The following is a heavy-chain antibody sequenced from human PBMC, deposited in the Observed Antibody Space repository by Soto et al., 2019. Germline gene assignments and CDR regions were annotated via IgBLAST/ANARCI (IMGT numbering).Heavy chain of an antibody. V-gene: IGHV1-18*01. D-gene: IGHD6-13*01. Sequence: QVQLVQSGAEVKKPGASVKVSCKASGYTFTSYGISWVRQAPGQGLEWMGWISAYNGNTNYAQKLQGRVTMTTDTSTSTACMELRSLRSDDTAVYYCARDGDGRQLALFIDYWGQGTLVTVSS. J-gene: IGHJ4*02. CDR2: ISAYNGNT. CDR1: GYTFTSYG. CDR3: ARDGDGRQLALFIDY.